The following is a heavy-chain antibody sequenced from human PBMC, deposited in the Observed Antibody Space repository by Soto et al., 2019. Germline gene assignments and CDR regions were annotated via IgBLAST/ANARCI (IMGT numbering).Heavy chain of an antibody. CDR3: AKGSAFANHFDY. Sequence: GGSLRLSCAASGFTFSSYAMSWVRQAPGKGLEWVSAISGSGGSTYYADSVKGRFTISSDNSKNTLYLQMNSLRAEDTAVYYCAKGSAFANHFDYWGQGTLVTVSS. D-gene: IGHD3-3*02. J-gene: IGHJ4*02. V-gene: IGHV3-23*01. CDR2: ISGSGGST. CDR1: GFTFSSYA.